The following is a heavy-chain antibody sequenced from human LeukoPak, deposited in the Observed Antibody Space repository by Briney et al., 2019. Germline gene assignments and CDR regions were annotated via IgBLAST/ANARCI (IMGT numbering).Heavy chain of an antibody. CDR3: ARSNYYDSRSWGFDI. Sequence: GGSLRLSCAASGFTFSSYGMSWVRQAPGKGLEWVSAISGSGGSTYYADSVKGRFTISRDNSKNTLYLQLTSLRAEDTALYYCARSNYYDSRSWGFDIWGQGTMVTVSS. CDR2: ISGSGGST. V-gene: IGHV3-23*01. J-gene: IGHJ3*02. D-gene: IGHD3-22*01. CDR1: GFTFSSYG.